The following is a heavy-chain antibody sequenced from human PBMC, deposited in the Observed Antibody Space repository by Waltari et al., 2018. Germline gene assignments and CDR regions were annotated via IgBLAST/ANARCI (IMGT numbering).Heavy chain of an antibody. CDR2: IYYSGST. V-gene: IGHV4-39*01. D-gene: IGHD3-10*01. Sequence: QLQLQESGPGLVKPSETLSLTCTVSGGSISSSSYYWGWIRQPPGKGLEWIGSIYYSGSTYYTPSLKSRVTISVDTSQIQFSLKLSSVTAADTAVYYCARQVSGYYGSGRNNWFDPWGQGTLVTVSS. CDR3: ARQVSGYYGSGRNNWFDP. J-gene: IGHJ5*02. CDR1: GGSISSSSYY.